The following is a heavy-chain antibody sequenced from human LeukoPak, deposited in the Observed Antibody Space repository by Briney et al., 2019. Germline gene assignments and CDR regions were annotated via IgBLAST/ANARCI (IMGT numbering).Heavy chain of an antibody. V-gene: IGHV3-48*03. CDR1: GFTFSSYE. J-gene: IGHJ3*02. Sequence: GGSLRLSCAASGFTFSSYEMNWVRQAPGKGLEWVSYISSSGSTIYYADSVKGRFTISRDNARNSLYLQMNSLRAEDTAVYYCAREGAGAFDIWGQGTMVTVSS. CDR3: AREGAGAFDI. CDR2: ISSSGSTI.